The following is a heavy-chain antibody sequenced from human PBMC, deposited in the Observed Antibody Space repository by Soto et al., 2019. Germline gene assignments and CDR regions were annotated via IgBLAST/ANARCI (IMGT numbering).Heavy chain of an antibody. CDR3: AIDSSSWYERGYYYMDV. V-gene: IGHV3-66*01. J-gene: IGHJ6*03. Sequence: EVQLVESGGGLVQPGGSLRLSCAASGFTVSSNYMSWVRQAPGKGLEWVSVIYSGGSTYYADSVKGRFTISRDNSKNTLYLQMNSLRAEDTAVYYCAIDSSSWYERGYYYMDVWGKGTTVTVSS. D-gene: IGHD6-13*01. CDR1: GFTVSSNY. CDR2: IYSGGST.